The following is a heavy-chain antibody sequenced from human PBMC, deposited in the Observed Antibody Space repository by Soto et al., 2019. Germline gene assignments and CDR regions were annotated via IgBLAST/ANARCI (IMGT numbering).Heavy chain of an antibody. D-gene: IGHD2-8*01. V-gene: IGHV3-21*01. J-gene: IGHJ4*02. CDR1: GFTFSSYS. Sequence: GGSLRLSCAASGFTFSSYSMNWVRQAPGKGLEWVSSISSSSSYIYYADSVKGRFTISRDNAKNSLYLQMNSLRAEDTAVYYCERDSNCTNGVCTIDYWGQGTLVTVYS. CDR2: ISSSSSYI. CDR3: ERDSNCTNGVCTIDY.